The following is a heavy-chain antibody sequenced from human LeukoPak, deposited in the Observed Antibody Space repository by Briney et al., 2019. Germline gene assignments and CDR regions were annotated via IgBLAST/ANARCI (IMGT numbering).Heavy chain of an antibody. CDR1: GGSISDYY. Sequence: NPSETLSLTCTVSGGSISDYYWNWIRQPGGKALEWIGRIYASGSTNYNPSLRSRVTISVDKSKNQFSLKLTSATAADTAVYYCARSYLGGTYYDWFDPWGQGTLVTVSS. CDR3: ARSYLGGTYYDWFDP. D-gene: IGHD1-26*01. CDR2: IYASGST. V-gene: IGHV4-4*07. J-gene: IGHJ5*02.